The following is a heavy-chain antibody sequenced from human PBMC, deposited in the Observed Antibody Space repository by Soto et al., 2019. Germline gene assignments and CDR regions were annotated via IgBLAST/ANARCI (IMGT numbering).Heavy chain of an antibody. Sequence: SVEVSCKASGGTFSSYAISWVRQAPGQGLEWMGGIIPIFGTANYAQKFQGRVTITADKSTSTAYMELSSLRSEDTAVYYCARTDIVVVPAARDYYYGMDVWGQGTTVTVSS. CDR1: GGTFSSYA. CDR2: IIPIFGTA. CDR3: ARTDIVVVPAARDYYYGMDV. D-gene: IGHD2-2*01. J-gene: IGHJ6*02. V-gene: IGHV1-69*06.